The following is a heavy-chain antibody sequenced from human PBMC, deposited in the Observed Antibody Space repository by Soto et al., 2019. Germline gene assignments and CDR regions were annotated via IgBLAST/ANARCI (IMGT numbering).Heavy chain of an antibody. D-gene: IGHD2-2*02. CDR3: AILGYCSSTSCYMQYYYYGMAV. V-gene: IGHV3-21*01. Sequence: PGGSLRLSCAASGFTFSSYSMNWVRQAPGKGLEWVSSISSSSSYIYYADSVKGRFTISRDNAKNSLYLQMNSLRAEDTAVYYCAILGYCSSTSCYMQYYYYGMAVWGQGTKGTGPS. J-gene: IGHJ6*02. CDR2: ISSSSSYI. CDR1: GFTFSSYS.